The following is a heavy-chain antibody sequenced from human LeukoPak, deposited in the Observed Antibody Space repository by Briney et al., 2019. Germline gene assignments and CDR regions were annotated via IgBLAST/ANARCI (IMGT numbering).Heavy chain of an antibody. V-gene: IGHV3-23*01. J-gene: IGHJ6*03. D-gene: IGHD3-10*01. Sequence: GGSLRLSCAASGFTFSSLAMNWVRQAPGKGLEWVSTISGSGGKTYYADSVKGRFTISRDNSKNTVYLQMNSLRGEDTAVYYCAKGRGGNYMDVWGKGTTVTVSS. CDR2: ISGSGGKT. CDR3: AKGRGGNYMDV. CDR1: GFTFSSLA.